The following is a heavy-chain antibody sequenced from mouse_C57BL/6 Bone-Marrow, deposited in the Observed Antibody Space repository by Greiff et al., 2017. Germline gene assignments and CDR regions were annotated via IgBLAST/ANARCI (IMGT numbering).Heavy chain of an antibody. D-gene: IGHD1-1*01. CDR3: ARGGTVVATGAMDY. Sequence: EVMLVESGGGLVKPGGSRKLSCAASGFTFSDYGMHWVRQAPEKGLEWVAYISSGSSTIYYADTVKGRFTISRDNAKNTLFLQMTSLRSEDTAMYYCARGGTVVATGAMDYGGQGTSVTVSS. CDR1: GFTFSDYG. CDR2: ISSGSSTI. V-gene: IGHV5-17*01. J-gene: IGHJ4*01.